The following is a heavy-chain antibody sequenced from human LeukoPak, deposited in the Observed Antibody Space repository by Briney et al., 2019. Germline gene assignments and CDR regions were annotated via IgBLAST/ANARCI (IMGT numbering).Heavy chain of an antibody. Sequence: PSETLSLTCTVSGGSISFYFWSWIRQPPGKGLEWIAYIYNSGSTNYNPSLKSRATISVDASKNQFSLKLSSVTAADTAVYYCARGGYYDTFDIWGQGTMVTVSS. CDR2: IYNSGST. CDR3: ARGGYYDTFDI. CDR1: GGSISFYF. V-gene: IGHV4-59*01. J-gene: IGHJ3*02. D-gene: IGHD3-22*01.